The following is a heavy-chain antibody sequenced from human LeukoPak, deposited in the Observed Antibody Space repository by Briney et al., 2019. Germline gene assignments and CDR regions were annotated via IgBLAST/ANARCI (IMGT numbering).Heavy chain of an antibody. D-gene: IGHD3-3*01. CDR3: ARCRDFWSGRGFDP. V-gene: IGHV4-39*07. CDR2: IYYSGST. J-gene: IGHJ5*02. Sequence: SETLSLTCTVSGGSISSSSYYWGWIRQPPGKGLEWIGSIYYSGSTYYNPSLKSRVTISVDTSKNQFSLKLSSVTAADTAVYYCARCRDFWSGRGFDPWGQGTLVTVSP. CDR1: GGSISSSSYY.